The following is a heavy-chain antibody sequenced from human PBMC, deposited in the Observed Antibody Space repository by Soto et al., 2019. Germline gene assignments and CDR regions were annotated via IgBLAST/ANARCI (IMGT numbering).Heavy chain of an antibody. J-gene: IGHJ6*02. V-gene: IGHV2-5*01. CDR1: GFSLTSGVVG. CDR3: AHRLPGPSGYDV. D-gene: IGHD6-13*01. CDR2: IYWNVEQ. Sequence: QITLKESGPTLVKPTQTLTLTCTFSGFSLTSGVVGVGWIRQPPGEALEWLALIYWNVEQYYNPSLRNRLTITRDTSKNQVVLTMTNMDPVDTATYYCAHRLPGPSGYDVWGQGTTVNVSS.